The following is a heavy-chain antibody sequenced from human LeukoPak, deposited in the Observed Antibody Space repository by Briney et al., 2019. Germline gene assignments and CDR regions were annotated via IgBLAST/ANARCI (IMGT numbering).Heavy chain of an antibody. V-gene: IGHV1-46*01. CDR2: INPSGGST. CDR1: GYTFTSYY. CDR3: ARGRYYDFWSGYGSP. J-gene: IGHJ5*02. D-gene: IGHD3-3*01. Sequence: ASVKVSCKASGYTFTSYYMHWVRQAPGQGLEWMGIINPSGGSTSYAQKFQGRVTITRNTSISTAYMELSSLRSEDTAVYYCARGRYYDFWSGYGSPWGQGTLVTVSS.